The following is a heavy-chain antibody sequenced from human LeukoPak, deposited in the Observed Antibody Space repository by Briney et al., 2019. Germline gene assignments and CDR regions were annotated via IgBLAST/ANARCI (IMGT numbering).Heavy chain of an antibody. CDR1: GYSFTSYW. D-gene: IGHD3-22*01. CDR3: ARLPLYYDVDY. J-gene: IGHJ4*02. CDR2: IYPGDSDA. V-gene: IGHV5-51*01. Sequence: GESLKISYKGSGYSFTSYWIGWVRQMPGKGLEWMGIIYPGDSDARYSPSFQGQVTISADKSVSTAYLQWSSLKASDTAMYYCARLPLYYDVDYWGQGTLVTVSS.